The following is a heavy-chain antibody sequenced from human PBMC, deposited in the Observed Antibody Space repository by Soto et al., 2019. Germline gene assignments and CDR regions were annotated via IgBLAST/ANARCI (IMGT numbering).Heavy chain of an antibody. CDR2: INQDGSAK. CDR3: ARGPF. Sequence: EVQLVESGGGVVQPGGSLRLSCAVSGFTFGNQWMSWVRQAPGKGLEWVANINQDGSAKSHVDSVEGRFTISRDNANNSLYRQMNSLRVEDTAVYYCARGPFWGQGTLVTVSS. CDR1: GFTFGNQW. D-gene: IGHD3-3*02. J-gene: IGHJ4*02. V-gene: IGHV3-7*01.